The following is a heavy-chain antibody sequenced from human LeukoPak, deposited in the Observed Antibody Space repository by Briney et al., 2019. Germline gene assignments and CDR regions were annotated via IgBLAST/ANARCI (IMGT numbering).Heavy chain of an antibody. J-gene: IGHJ6*02. CDR2: IIPIFGTA. V-gene: IGHV1-69*13. D-gene: IGHD2-15*01. CDR3: ARGGRGRDYYYHGMDV. Sequence: SVKVSCKASGGTFSSYAISWVRQAPGQGLEWMGGIIPIFGTANYAQKFQGRVTITADESTSTAYMELSSLRSEDTAVYYCARGGRGRDYYYHGMDVWGQGTTVTVSS. CDR1: GGTFSSYA.